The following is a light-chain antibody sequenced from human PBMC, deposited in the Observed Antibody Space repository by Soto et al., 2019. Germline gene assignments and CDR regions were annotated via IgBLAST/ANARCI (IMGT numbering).Light chain of an antibody. Sequence: DIQMTQCPSSLSASVGDRVTITCRASQSIFNYLNWYQQKPGKAPKLLIFATSNLQSGVPSRFSGSGSGTEFTLTISSLQLEDFATYSCQHSSLSPWTFGQGTKVEIK. CDR3: QHSSLSPWT. V-gene: IGKV1-39*01. CDR2: ATS. CDR1: QSIFNY. J-gene: IGKJ1*01.